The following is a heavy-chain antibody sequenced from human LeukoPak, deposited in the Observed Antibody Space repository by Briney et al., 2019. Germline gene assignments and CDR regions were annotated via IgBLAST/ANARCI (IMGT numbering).Heavy chain of an antibody. CDR3: AKSFGPVIAAAGTGAD. D-gene: IGHD6-13*01. J-gene: IGHJ4*02. CDR2: ISGSGVNT. CDR1: GFTSSSYA. V-gene: IGHV3-23*01. Sequence: GGSLRLSCGASGFTSSSYAMNWVRQAPGKGLEWVSVISGSGVNTYYADSVKGRFTISRDNSKNTLYLQMNSLRAEDTAIYYCAKSFGPVIAAAGTGADWGQGTLVTVSS.